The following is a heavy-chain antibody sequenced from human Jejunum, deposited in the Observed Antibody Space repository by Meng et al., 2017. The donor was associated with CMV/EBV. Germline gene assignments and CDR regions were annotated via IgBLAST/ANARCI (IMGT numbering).Heavy chain of an antibody. CDR2: IYESGST. J-gene: IGHJ4*02. D-gene: IGHD1-14*01. CDR1: AYSISSGDSY. V-gene: IGHV4-30-4*01. CDR3: AREGTNSYYFDY. Sequence: VSAYSISSGDSYWSWIRQPPGTGLEWIGYIYESGSTSYNPSLESRVTISVDTSKNQFSLKVMSVTAADTAVYYCAREGTNSYYFDYWGQGTLVTVSS.